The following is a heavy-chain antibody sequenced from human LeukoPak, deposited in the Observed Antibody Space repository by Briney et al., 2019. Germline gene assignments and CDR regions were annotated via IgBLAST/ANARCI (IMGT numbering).Heavy chain of an antibody. CDR1: GGSISSSG. J-gene: IGHJ4*02. CDR3: ARYPFPVTTELLYYFDY. CDR2: IKQDGSEK. V-gene: IGHV3-7*01. Sequence: ETLSLTCTVSGGSISSSGYYWSWVRQAPGKGLEWVANIKQDGSEKYYVDSVKGRFTISRDNAKNSLYLQMNSLRAEDTAVYYCARYPFPVTTELLYYFDYWGQGTLVTVSS. D-gene: IGHD4-17*01.